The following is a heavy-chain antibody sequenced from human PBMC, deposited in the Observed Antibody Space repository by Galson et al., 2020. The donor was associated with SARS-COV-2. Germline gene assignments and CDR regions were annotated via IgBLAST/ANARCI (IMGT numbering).Heavy chain of an antibody. Sequence: ASVKVSCKVSGYTLTELSMHWVRQAPGKGLEWMGGFDPEDGETIYAQKFQGRVTMTEDTSTDTAYMELSSLRSEDTAVYYCATVPSVALEMYCYCGMDVWGHGTTVTVSS. D-gene: IGHD1-1*01. CDR3: ATVPSVALEMYCYCGMDV. CDR1: GYTLTELS. J-gene: IGHJ6*02. CDR2: FDPEDGET. V-gene: IGHV1-24*01.